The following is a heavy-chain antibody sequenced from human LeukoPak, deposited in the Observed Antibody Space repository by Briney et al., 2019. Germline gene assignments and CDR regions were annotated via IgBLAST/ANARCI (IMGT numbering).Heavy chain of an antibody. J-gene: IGHJ6*02. CDR3: AREVVCSGGSCYYGMDV. Sequence: SETLSLTCTVSGGSIGSYYWSWIRQPPGKGLEWIGYIYYSGSTNYNPSLKSRVTISVDTSKNQFSLKLSSVTAADTAVYYCAREVVCSGGSCYYGMDVWGQGTTVTVSS. CDR1: GGSIGSYY. CDR2: IYYSGST. D-gene: IGHD2-15*01. V-gene: IGHV4-59*01.